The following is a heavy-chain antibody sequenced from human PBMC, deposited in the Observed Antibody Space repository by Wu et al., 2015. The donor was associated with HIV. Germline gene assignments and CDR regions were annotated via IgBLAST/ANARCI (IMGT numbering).Heavy chain of an antibody. D-gene: IGHD6-19*01. Sequence: QPQLEQSGTEVKKSGASVTLACKSTGYRFTQYPISWVRQAPGQRLEWLGWIDTYTNQTTVAQKFQGRVALTTDRSTKTAYMEMGSLMSEDSAYFIFVSRVLFASGWYDWFDPVGPGDPG. V-gene: IGHV1-18*01. CDR2: IDTYTNQT. CDR3: VSRVLFASGWYDWFDP. CDR1: GYRFTQYP. J-gene: IGHJ5*02.